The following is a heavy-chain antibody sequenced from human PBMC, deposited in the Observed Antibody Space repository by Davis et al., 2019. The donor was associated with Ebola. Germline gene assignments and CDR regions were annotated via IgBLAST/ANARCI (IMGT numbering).Heavy chain of an antibody. D-gene: IGHD1-14*01. CDR2: IIPIFGTA. V-gene: IGHV1-69*13. J-gene: IGHJ4*02. CDR3: ASNRMGVNTPFDY. Sequence: SVKVSCKAFGYSFTSYGISWVRQAPGQGLEWMGGIIPIFGTANYAQKFQGRVTITADESTSTAYMELSSLRSEDTAVYYCASNRMGVNTPFDYWGQGTLVTVSS. CDR1: GYSFTSYG.